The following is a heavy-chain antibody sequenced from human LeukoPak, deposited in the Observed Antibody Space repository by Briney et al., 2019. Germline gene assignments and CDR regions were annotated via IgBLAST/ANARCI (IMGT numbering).Heavy chain of an antibody. CDR2: IIPIFGTA. Sequence: SVKVSCKASGGTFSSYAISWVRQAPGQGLEWMGGIIPIFGTANYAQKLQGRVTMTTDTSTSTAYMELRSLRSGDTAVYYCARDSVGSSWYANFDYWGQGTLVTVSS. CDR1: GGTFSSYA. D-gene: IGHD6-13*01. V-gene: IGHV1-69*05. J-gene: IGHJ4*02. CDR3: ARDSVGSSWYANFDY.